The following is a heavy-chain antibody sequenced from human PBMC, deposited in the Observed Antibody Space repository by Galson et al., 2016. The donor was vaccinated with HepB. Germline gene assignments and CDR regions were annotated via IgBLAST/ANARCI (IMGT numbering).Heavy chain of an antibody. CDR1: GFTFSGHW. V-gene: IGHV3-74*03. CDR3: AGPYTHDPFDM. Sequence: SLRLSCAASGFTFSGHWMHWVRQAPGKGLVWVSRINSDGSSTMYADSVKGRFTISRDNAKNTLDLQMNSLRAEDTAVYYCAGPYTHDPFDMWGLGTMVTVSS. CDR2: INSDGSST. D-gene: IGHD2-2*02. J-gene: IGHJ3*02.